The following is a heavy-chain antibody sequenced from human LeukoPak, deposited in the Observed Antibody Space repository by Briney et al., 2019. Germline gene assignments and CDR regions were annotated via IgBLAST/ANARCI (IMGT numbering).Heavy chain of an antibody. CDR3: ARDRGVYCSGGTCEAPY. J-gene: IGHJ4*02. D-gene: IGHD2-15*01. Sequence: GGSLRLSCAASGFTVSSNYMSWVRQAPGKGLEWVANIKQDGSEKYYVDSVKSRFTISRDNAKNSLYLQMNSLRAEDTAVYYCARDRGVYCSGGTCEAPYWGQGTLVTVSS. CDR2: IKQDGSEK. CDR1: GFTVSSNY. V-gene: IGHV3-7*05.